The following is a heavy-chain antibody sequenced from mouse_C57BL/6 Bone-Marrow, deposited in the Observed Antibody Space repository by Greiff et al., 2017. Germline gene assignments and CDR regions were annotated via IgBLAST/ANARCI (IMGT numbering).Heavy chain of an antibody. V-gene: IGHV5-16*01. CDR3: ARTYDYAYAMDY. CDR1: GFTFSDYY. J-gene: IGHJ4*01. Sequence: EVKLVESEGGLVQPGSSMKLSCTASGFTFSDYYMAWVRQVPEKGLEWVANINYDGSSTYYLDSLKSRFIISRDNAKNILYLQMSSLKSEDTATYYCARTYDYAYAMDYWGQGTSVTVSS. D-gene: IGHD2-4*01. CDR2: INYDGSST.